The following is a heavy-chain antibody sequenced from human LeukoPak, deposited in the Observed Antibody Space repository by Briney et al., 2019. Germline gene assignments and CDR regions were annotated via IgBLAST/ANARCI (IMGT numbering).Heavy chain of an antibody. D-gene: IGHD6-19*01. Sequence: GASVKVSCKASGYTFTSCDINWVRQATGQGLEWMGWMNHNSGNTGYGQSFQGRITMTRDISIGTAYMELSNLTSEDTAIYYCTRGSSGRRDNWGQGTLVTVS. CDR2: MNHNSGNT. CDR3: TRGSSGRRDN. CDR1: GYTFTSCD. J-gene: IGHJ4*02. V-gene: IGHV1-8*01.